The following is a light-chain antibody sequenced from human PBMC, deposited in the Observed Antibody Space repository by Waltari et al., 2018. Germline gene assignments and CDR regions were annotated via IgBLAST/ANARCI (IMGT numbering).Light chain of an antibody. V-gene: IGLV3-21*04. J-gene: IGLJ1*01. CDR3: QVWDVSSDHLYV. CDR1: TIGRKT. Sequence: SYVLTQPPSVSVAPGDTARVTCGGDTIGRKTVTGYQHKPGQAPILVISHDIDRPSGIPERFSGYTYGNTATLTISRVVAGDEADYYCQVWDVSSDHLYVFGTGTRVTV. CDR2: HDI.